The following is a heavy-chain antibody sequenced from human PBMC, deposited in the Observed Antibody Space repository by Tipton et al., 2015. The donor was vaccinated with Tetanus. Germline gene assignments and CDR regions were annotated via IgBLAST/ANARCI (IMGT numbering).Heavy chain of an antibody. Sequence: QVQLVQSGAEVKKPGSSVKVSCKASGGTFSSYAISWVRQAPGQGLEWMGGIIPIFGTANYAQKFQGRVTITADESTSTAYMELSGLRSEDPAVYYCARALRFLEWSINNWFDPWGQGTLVTVSS. J-gene: IGHJ5*02. D-gene: IGHD3-3*01. CDR2: IIPIFGTA. V-gene: IGHV1-69*01. CDR1: GGTFSSYA. CDR3: ARALRFLEWSINNWFDP.